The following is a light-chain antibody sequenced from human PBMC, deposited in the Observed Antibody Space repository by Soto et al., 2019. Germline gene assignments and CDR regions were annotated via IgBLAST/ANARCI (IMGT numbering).Light chain of an antibody. Sequence: IVMTQSPATLSVSPGERATLYCRASQSVSSNLAWYQQKPGQAPRLLIYGASTRATGIPARFSGSGSGTEFTPTISSLQSEDFAVYYCQQYNNWPRTFGQVTKVDIK. CDR1: QSVSSN. CDR2: GAS. CDR3: QQYNNWPRT. J-gene: IGKJ1*01. V-gene: IGKV3-15*01.